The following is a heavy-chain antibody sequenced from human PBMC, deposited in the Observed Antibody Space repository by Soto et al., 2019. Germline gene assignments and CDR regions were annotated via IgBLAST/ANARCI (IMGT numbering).Heavy chain of an antibody. CDR3: ARVPGP. CDR2: IYHSGST. D-gene: IGHD7-27*01. CDR1: GGSISSGGYS. J-gene: IGHJ5*02. V-gene: IGHV4-30-2*01. Sequence: QLQLQESGSGLVKPSQTLSLTCAVSGGSISSGGYSWSWIRQPPGKGLEWIGYIYHSGSTYYNPCPKRRVTVSVDRSKNQFSLKLSSVTAAETAVDYCARVPGPWGQGTLVTVSS.